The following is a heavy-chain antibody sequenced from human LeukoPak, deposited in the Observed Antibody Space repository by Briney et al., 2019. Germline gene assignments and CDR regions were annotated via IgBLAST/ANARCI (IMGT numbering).Heavy chain of an antibody. D-gene: IGHD6-19*01. CDR2: IYYSGST. Sequence: SETLSLTCTVPGGSISSYYWSWIRQPPGKGLDWIGYIYYSGSTNYNPSLKSRVTIPVDTSKNQFSLKLSSVTAADTAVYYCARVAVAGVFDYWGQGTLVTVSS. CDR1: GGSISSYY. V-gene: IGHV4-59*01. J-gene: IGHJ4*02. CDR3: ARVAVAGVFDY.